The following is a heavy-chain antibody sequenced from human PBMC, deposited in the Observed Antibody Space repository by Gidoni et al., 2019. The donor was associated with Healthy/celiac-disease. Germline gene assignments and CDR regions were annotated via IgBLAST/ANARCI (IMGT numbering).Heavy chain of an antibody. Sequence: DVQLLESGGGLVQPGGSLRLSCAASGFTFRSYAMRWLRQAPGKGLAWVSAISGSGGSTYYADTVKGRFTNSRDNSKNTLYLQMNSLRAEDTAVYYCAKVRSWYGDYASGYFDYWGQGTLVTVSS. CDR1: GFTFRSYA. CDR2: ISGSGGST. J-gene: IGHJ4*02. CDR3: AKVRSWYGDYASGYFDY. V-gene: IGHV3-23*01. D-gene: IGHD4-17*01.